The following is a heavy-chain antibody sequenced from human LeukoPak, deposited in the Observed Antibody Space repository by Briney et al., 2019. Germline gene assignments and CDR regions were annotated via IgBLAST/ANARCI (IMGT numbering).Heavy chain of an antibody. CDR3: ARGYSSDN. CDR2: IWFDGSNK. Sequence: PGRSLRLSCAASGFTFSSYGMHWVRQAPGKGLEWLAVIWFDGSNKYYADSVKGRFTISRDNSKNTLNLQMNSLRAEDAAVYYCARGYSSDNWGQGTLVTVSS. D-gene: IGHD2-21*01. V-gene: IGHV3-33*01. J-gene: IGHJ4*02. CDR1: GFTFSSYG.